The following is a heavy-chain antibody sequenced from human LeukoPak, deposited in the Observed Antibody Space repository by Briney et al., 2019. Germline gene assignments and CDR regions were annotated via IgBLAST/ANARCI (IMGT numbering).Heavy chain of an antibody. CDR1: GGSISSYY. V-gene: IGHV4-59*12. D-gene: IGHD2-15*01. J-gene: IGHJ4*02. CDR2: IYYSGST. Sequence: PSETLSLTCTVSGGSISSYYWSWIRQPPGKGLEWIGYIYYSGSTNYNPSLKSRVTISVDTSKDQFSLKLSSVTAADTAVYYCARRRHNCSGGSCYSGFDYWGQGTLVTVSS. CDR3: ARRRHNCSGGSCYSGFDY.